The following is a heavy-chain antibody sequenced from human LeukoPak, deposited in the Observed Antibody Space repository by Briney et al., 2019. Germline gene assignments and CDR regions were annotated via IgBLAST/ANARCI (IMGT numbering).Heavy chain of an antibody. CDR1: GCSISHYY. D-gene: IGHD2-21*02. Sequence: SETVSLTCTVTGCSISHYYWNWIRQPPGKGLEWIGFILYRGCMDHSLSLLSGVTIPVDTTKNHLSLRLTAVPAADSAAHFCARGVGLGQGDVFDIWGRGTMVTVSS. V-gene: IGHV4-59*08. J-gene: IGHJ3*02. CDR2: ILYRGCM. CDR3: ARGVGLGQGDVFDI.